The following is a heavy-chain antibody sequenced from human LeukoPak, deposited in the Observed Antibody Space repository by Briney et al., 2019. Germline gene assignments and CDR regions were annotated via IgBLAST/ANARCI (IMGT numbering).Heavy chain of an antibody. CDR1: GYSFTNYV. CDR3: ARGMGYNYYYMDV. Sequence: ASVMVSSKASGYSFTNYVIISWVRQAPGQGLEWMGWISAYNGNTEYVQNLQGRVTMTTDTPTSTAYMELRSLRFDDTAVYYCARGMGYNYYYMDVWGKGTTVTVSS. D-gene: IGHD2-8*01. CDR2: ISAYNGNT. V-gene: IGHV1-18*01. J-gene: IGHJ6*03.